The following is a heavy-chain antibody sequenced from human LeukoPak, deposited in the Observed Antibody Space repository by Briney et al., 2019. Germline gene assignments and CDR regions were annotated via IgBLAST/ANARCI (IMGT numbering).Heavy chain of an antibody. J-gene: IGHJ6*02. V-gene: IGHV4-34*01. CDR2: INHSGST. CDR1: GGSFSGYY. Sequence: PSGTLSLTCAVYGGSFSGYYWSWIRQPPGKGLEWIGEINHSGSTNYNPSLKSRVTISVDTSKNQFSLKLSSVTAADTAVYYCARLPRIAVAGRAYYYYGMDVWGQGTTVTVSS. CDR3: ARLPRIAVAGRAYYYYGMDV. D-gene: IGHD6-19*01.